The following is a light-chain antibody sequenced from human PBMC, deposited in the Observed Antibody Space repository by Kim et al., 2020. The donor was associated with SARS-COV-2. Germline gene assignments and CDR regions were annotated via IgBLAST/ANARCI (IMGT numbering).Light chain of an antibody. V-gene: IGLV2-14*03. CDR3: SSYTSSSTLVV. J-gene: IGLJ2*01. CDR1: SSDVGGYNY. Sequence: QSALTQPDSVSGYPGQSITISCTGTSSDVGGYNYVSWYQQHPGKAPKLMIYDVSNRPSGVSNRFSGSKSGNTASLTISRLQAEDEADYYCSSYTSSSTLVVFGEGTQLTVL. CDR2: DVS.